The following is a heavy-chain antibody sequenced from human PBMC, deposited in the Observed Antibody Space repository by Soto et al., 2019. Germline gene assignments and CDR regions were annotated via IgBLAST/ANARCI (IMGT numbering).Heavy chain of an antibody. D-gene: IGHD2-2*01. CDR1: GYSFTNYW. J-gene: IGHJ6*04. Sequence: PGESLKISCKGSGYSFTNYWIAWVRQMPGKGLEWMGIIYPGDSDTRYNPSFQGQVTISADMSINTAYLQWSSLKASDTAIYFCARRAWGYCSTTIFYYSCGRAVGGKGTT. CDR3: ARRAWGYCSTTIFYYSCGRAV. CDR2: IYPGDSDT. V-gene: IGHV5-51*01.